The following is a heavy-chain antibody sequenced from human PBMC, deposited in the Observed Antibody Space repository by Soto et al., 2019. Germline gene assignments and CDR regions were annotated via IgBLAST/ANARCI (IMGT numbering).Heavy chain of an antibody. D-gene: IGHD1-26*01. CDR3: STDIGIYGLDX. Sequence: EVQLVESGGGFVQPGGSLRLSCVASRFSFTNAWMSWVRQAPGKGPEWVGRIKSKTDGGTADYAAPVKGRFTISRDDSQNTLYLHMDSLKTEDTALYHCSTDIGIYGLDXWGXXXXVTVSS. J-gene: IGHJ6*04. CDR2: IKSKTDGGTA. V-gene: IGHV3-15*01. CDR1: RFSFTNAW.